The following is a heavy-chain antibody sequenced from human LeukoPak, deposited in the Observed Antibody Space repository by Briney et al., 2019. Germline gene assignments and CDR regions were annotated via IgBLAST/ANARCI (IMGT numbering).Heavy chain of an antibody. CDR1: GFTFTSYW. J-gene: IGHJ4*02. CDR2: VNSDGSST. V-gene: IGHV3-74*01. Sequence: GGSLRLSCAASGFTFTSYWMHWVRQAPGKGLVWVSRVNSDGSSTTYADSVKGRFTISRDNAKNSLYLQMNSLRAEDTAVYYCARTWWLGNDYWGQGTLVTVSS. CDR3: ARTWWLGNDY. D-gene: IGHD6-19*01.